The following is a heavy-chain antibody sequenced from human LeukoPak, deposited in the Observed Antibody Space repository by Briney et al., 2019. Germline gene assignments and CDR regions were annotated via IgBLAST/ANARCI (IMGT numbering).Heavy chain of an antibody. D-gene: IGHD3-3*01. V-gene: IGHV3-23*01. CDR3: AKDYMYYDFRSGYYKINAFDI. Sequence: GGSLRLSCAASGFTFSSYAMSWVRQAPGKGLEWVSAISGSGGSTYYADSVKGRFTISRDNSKNTLYLQMNSLRAEDTAVYYCAKDYMYYDFRSGYYKINAFDIWGQGTMVTVSS. CDR1: GFTFSSYA. J-gene: IGHJ3*02. CDR2: ISGSGGST.